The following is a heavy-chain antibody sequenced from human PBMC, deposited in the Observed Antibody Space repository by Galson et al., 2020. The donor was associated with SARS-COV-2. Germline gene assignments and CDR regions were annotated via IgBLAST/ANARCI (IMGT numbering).Heavy chain of an antibody. CDR2: ISAYNGNT. J-gene: IGHJ6*02. CDR3: ARDQVGWNLDSNYYGMDV. V-gene: IGHV1-18*04. CDR1: GYTFTSYG. D-gene: IGHD1-7*01. Sequence: ASVKVSCKASGYTFTSYGISWVRQAPGQGLEWMGWISAYNGNTNYAQKLQGRVTMTTDTSTSTAYMELRSLRSDDTAVYYCARDQVGWNLDSNYYGMDVWGQGTTVTVSS.